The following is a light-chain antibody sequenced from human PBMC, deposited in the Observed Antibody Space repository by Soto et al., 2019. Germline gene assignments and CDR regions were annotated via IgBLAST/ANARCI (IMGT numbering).Light chain of an antibody. CDR3: CSYAGSSTFLYV. CDR2: EVS. J-gene: IGLJ1*01. V-gene: IGLV2-23*02. CDR1: SSDVGSYNL. Sequence: QSVLTKPASVSGSPGQSITISCPGTSSDVGSYNLVCWYQQHPGKAPKLMIYEVSKRPSGVSNRFSGSKSGNTASLTISGLQAEDEADYYCCSYAGSSTFLYVFGTGTKVTVL.